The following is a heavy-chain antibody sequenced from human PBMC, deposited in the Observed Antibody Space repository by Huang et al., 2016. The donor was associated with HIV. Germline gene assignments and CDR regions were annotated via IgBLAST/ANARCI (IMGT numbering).Heavy chain of an antibody. D-gene: IGHD6-13*01. J-gene: IGHJ4*02. CDR2: IYYSGNA. CDR1: GGSISSSSYY. Sequence: QLQLHESGPGLVKPSETLSLTRTVSGGSISSSSYYWGWIRQPPGKGLEVIGSIYYSGNAYDNPTLKSRITISEDTSKNQCFLKLGSVTASDAAVYYCARLNRVAAGSHLDWGQGTLVTVSS. V-gene: IGHV4-39*01. CDR3: ARLNRVAAGSHLD.